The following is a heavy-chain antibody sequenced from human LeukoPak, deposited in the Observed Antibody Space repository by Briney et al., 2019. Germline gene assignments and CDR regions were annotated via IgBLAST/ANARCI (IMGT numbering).Heavy chain of an antibody. CDR3: ARDGPCGGDCYYDAFDI. CDR2: ISSSGSTI. Sequence: PGGTLRLSGAASGFTFSDYYMSWIRQAPGKGLEWVSYISSSGSTIYYADSVKGRFTISRDNAKNSLYLQMNSLRAEDTAVYYCARDGPCGGDCYYDAFDIWGQGTMVTVSS. CDR1: GFTFSDYY. J-gene: IGHJ3*02. V-gene: IGHV3-11*01. D-gene: IGHD2-21*02.